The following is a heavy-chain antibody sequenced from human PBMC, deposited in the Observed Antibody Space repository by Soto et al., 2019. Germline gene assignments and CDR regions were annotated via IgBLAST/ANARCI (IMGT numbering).Heavy chain of an antibody. Sequence: QVQLQESGPGLVKPSETLSLTCTVSGGSISSYYWSWIRQPPGKGLEWIGYIYYSGSTNYNPSLKCRATISVDTSKNQSSRKLSSVTAADTAVYYCAREYDVWWLRGGRRGGVFDYWGQGTLVTVSS. CDR3: AREYDVWWLRGGRRGGVFDY. CDR1: GGSISSYY. V-gene: IGHV4-59*01. D-gene: IGHD5-12*01. CDR2: IYYSGST. J-gene: IGHJ4*02.